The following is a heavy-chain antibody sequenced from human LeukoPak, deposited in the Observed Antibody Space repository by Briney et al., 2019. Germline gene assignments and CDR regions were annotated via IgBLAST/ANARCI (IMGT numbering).Heavy chain of an antibody. CDR2: ISSSSSYI. D-gene: IGHD4-11*01. CDR3: ARSDDYSKLGNY. Sequence: GGSLRLSCAASGFTFSSYSMNWVRQAPGNGLEWVSSISSSSSYIYYADSVKGRFTISRDNAKNSLYLQMNSLRAEDTAVYYCARSDDYSKLGNYWGQGTLVTVSS. CDR1: GFTFSSYS. J-gene: IGHJ4*02. V-gene: IGHV3-21*01.